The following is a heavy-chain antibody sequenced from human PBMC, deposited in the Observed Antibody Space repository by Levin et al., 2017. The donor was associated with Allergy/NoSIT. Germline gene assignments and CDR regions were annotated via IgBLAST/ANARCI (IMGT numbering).Heavy chain of an antibody. CDR1: GYTLTELS. CDR2: FDPEDGET. CDR3: ATGVYDYSNYGLRTN. V-gene: IGHV1-24*01. J-gene: IGHJ4*02. Sequence: GASVKVSCKVSGYTLTELSMHWVRQAPGKGLEWMGGFDPEDGETIYAQKFQGRVTMTEDTSTDTAYMELSSLRSEDTAVYYCATGVYDYSNYGLRTNWGQGTLVTVSS. D-gene: IGHD4-11*01.